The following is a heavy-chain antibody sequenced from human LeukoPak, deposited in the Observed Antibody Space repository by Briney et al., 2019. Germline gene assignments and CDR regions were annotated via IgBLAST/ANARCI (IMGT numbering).Heavy chain of an antibody. CDR1: AFSFSNYN. V-gene: IGHV3-21*04. Sequence: GGSLRLSCAASAFSFSNYNMNWVRQAPGMGLEWVSSITSSGSYIYYADSVKGRFTISRDNAKNSLYLQLNSLRAEDTAVYYCAKEGLGYCSSTSCYEDYWGQGTLVTVSS. J-gene: IGHJ4*02. CDR3: AKEGLGYCSSTSCYEDY. D-gene: IGHD2-2*01. CDR2: ITSSGSYI.